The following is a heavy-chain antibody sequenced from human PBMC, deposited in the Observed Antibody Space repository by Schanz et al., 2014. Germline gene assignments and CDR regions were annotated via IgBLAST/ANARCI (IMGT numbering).Heavy chain of an antibody. CDR3: ARSEMDRGVIWGY. CDR1: EFTFTTYA. Sequence: QVQLVESGGGVVRPGRSLRLSCAASEFTFTTYAMHWVRQAPGKGLEWVAVISYHGSERYYADSVKGRFTISRDNSKNTLYLQMNSLRTEDTAVYFCARSEMDRGVIWGYWGQGTLVTVSS. J-gene: IGHJ4*02. D-gene: IGHD3-10*01. V-gene: IGHV3-30*04. CDR2: ISYHGSER.